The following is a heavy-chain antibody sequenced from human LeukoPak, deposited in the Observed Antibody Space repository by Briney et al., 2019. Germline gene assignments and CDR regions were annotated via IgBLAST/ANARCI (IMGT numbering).Heavy chain of an antibody. V-gene: IGHV4-59*01. CDR1: GGSFSGYY. J-gene: IGHJ6*03. CDR2: IYYSGST. D-gene: IGHD6-19*01. Sequence: PSETLSLTCAVYGGSFSGYYWSWIRQPPGKGLEWIGYIYYSGSTNYNPSLKSRVTISVDTSKNQFSLKLSSVTVADTAVYYCARVAVARKYYYYYYYMDVWGKGTTVTISS. CDR3: ARVAVARKYYYYYYYMDV.